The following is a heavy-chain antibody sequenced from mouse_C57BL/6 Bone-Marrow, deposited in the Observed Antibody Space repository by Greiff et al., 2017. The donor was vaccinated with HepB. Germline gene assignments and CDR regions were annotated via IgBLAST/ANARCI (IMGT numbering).Heavy chain of an antibody. Sequence: QAQLQQSDAELVKPGASVKISCKVSGYTFTDHTIHWMKQRPEQGLEWIGYIYPRDGSTKYNEKFTGKATLTADKSSSTAYMQLNSLTTEDAAVYFSAKGGYDYEAWFAYWGRGTLVTDSA. CDR1: GYTFTDHT. V-gene: IGHV1-78*01. J-gene: IGHJ3*01. CDR3: AKGGYDYEAWFAY. CDR2: IYPRDGST. D-gene: IGHD2-4*01.